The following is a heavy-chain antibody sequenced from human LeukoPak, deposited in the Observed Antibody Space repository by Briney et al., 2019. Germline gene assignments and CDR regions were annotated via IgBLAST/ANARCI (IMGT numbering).Heavy chain of an antibody. V-gene: IGHV5-51*01. CDR3: ARQGAAGKYYYDNMGV. D-gene: IGHD6-13*01. Sequence: GESLKISCQGSGFNFHIYWIGWVRPMPGQGLEWMGIIYPDDSNTIYGPSFQGQVTISADKSSNTAYLEWSSLKASDTAIYYCARQGAAGKYYYDNMGVWGKGTTVTVSS. CDR2: IYPDDSNT. J-gene: IGHJ6*03. CDR1: GFNFHIYW.